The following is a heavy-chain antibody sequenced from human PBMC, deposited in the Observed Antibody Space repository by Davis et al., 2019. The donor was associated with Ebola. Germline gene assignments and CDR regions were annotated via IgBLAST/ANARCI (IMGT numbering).Heavy chain of an antibody. CDR3: AKDPHYGYYYYYGMDV. CDR1: GFTFSSYG. Sequence: GGSLRLSCAASGFTFSSYGMHWVRQAPGKGLEWVSYISSSSSYTNYADSVKGRFTISRDNAKNSLYLQMNSLRAEDTAVYYCAKDPHYGYYYYYGMDVWGQGTTVTVSS. J-gene: IGHJ6*02. D-gene: IGHD3-10*01. CDR2: ISSSSSYT. V-gene: IGHV3-21*05.